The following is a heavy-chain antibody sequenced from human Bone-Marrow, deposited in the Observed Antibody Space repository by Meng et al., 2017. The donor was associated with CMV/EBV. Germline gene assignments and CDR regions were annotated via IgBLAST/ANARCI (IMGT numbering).Heavy chain of an antibody. CDR2: ISSSSSYI. Sequence: GESLKISCAASGFTFSGYSMNWVRQAPGKGLEWVSSISSSSSYIYYADSVKGRFTISRDNAKNSLYLQMNSLRAEDTAVYYCARDTVYCGGDCPPAFDIWGQGTMVTVSS. D-gene: IGHD2-21*01. V-gene: IGHV3-21*01. J-gene: IGHJ3*02. CDR1: GFTFSGYS. CDR3: ARDTVYCGGDCPPAFDI.